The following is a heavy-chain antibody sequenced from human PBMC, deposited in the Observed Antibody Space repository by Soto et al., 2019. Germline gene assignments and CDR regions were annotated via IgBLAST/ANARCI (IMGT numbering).Heavy chain of an antibody. D-gene: IGHD4-17*01. CDR3: ASYPGTTPLFDY. CDR1: GGSISSGGYC. J-gene: IGHJ4*02. CDR2: IYYSGST. Sequence: PSETLSLTCTVSGGSISSGGYCWSWIRQHPGKGLEWIGYIYYSGSTNYNPSLKSRVTISVDTSKNQFSLKLSSVTAADTAVYYCASYPGTTPLFDYWGQGTLVTVSS. V-gene: IGHV4-31*03.